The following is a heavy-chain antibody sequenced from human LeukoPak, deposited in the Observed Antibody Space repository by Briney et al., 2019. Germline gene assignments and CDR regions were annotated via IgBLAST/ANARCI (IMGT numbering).Heavy chain of an antibody. CDR1: GGSISSSNW. V-gene: IGHV4-4*02. D-gene: IGHD6-13*01. CDR2: IYHSGST. J-gene: IGHJ6*04. Sequence: SETLSLTCAVSGGSISSSNWWGWVGQPPGKGLDWIGEIYHSGSTNYNPSLKSRVTISVDKSKNQFSLKLSSVTAADTAVYYCARDRAAAEDYYYYGMDVWGKGTTVTVSS. CDR3: ARDRAAAEDYYYYGMDV.